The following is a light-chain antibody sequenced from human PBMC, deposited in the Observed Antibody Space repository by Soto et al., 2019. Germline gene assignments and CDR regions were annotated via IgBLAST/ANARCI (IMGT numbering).Light chain of an antibody. CDR2: DAS. Sequence: EIVLTQSPATLSLSPGDRATLSCRASQSVGSNLAWYQQKAGQAPRLLIYDASNRATGIPGRFSGSGSGTGFTLTIMCLEPEAFSFCYHHHRSNPWITFGRGTQLEIK. CDR3: HHRSNPWIT. J-gene: IGKJ2*01. CDR1: QSVGSN. V-gene: IGKV3-11*01.